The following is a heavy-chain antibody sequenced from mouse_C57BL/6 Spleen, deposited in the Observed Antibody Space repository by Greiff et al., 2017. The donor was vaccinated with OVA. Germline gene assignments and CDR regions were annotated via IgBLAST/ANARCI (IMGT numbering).Heavy chain of an antibody. V-gene: IGHV5-6*01. J-gene: IGHJ4*01. CDR2: ISSGGSYT. CDR3: ARDSNYNYAMDY. CDR1: GFTFSSYG. Sequence: EVKLMESGGDLVKPGGSLKLSCAASGFTFSSYGMSWVRQTPDKRLEWVATISSGGSYTYYPDSVKGRFTISRDNAKNTLYLQMSSLKSEDTAMYYCARDSNYNYAMDYWGQGTSVTVSS. D-gene: IGHD2-5*01.